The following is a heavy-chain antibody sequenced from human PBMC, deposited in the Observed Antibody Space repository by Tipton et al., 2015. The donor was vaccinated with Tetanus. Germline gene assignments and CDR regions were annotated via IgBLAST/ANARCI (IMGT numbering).Heavy chain of an antibody. CDR3: ARDPAVLRFLEWLPDWYFAL. D-gene: IGHD3-3*01. V-gene: IGHV4-31*02. CDR1: GEALVRGGYY. CDR2: IYHTGAA. J-gene: IGHJ2*01. Sequence: GEALVRGGYYWTWIRHLPGKGLEWIGYIYHTGAAHYNPSLKSRVTLSVDMSKNQFSLKLSSVTAADTAVYYCARDPAVLRFLEWLPDWYFALWGRGTLVTVSS.